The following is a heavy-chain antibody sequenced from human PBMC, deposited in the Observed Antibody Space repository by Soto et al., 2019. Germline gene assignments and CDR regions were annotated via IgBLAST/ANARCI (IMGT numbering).Heavy chain of an antibody. CDR1: GDSISTNQ. CDR3: VRDRLGSLDY. Sequence: LSLTCTVSGDSISTNQWGWVRQPPGKGLEWIAHISKRGSANQNPSLQSRVSMSIDMAKNQFSLRLSSVTAADTAVYYCVRDRLGSLDYWGQGALVTVSS. D-gene: IGHD1-26*01. CDR2: ISKRGSA. J-gene: IGHJ4*02. V-gene: IGHV4-59*01.